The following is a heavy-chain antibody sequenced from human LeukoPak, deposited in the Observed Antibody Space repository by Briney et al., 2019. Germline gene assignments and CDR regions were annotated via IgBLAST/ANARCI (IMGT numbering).Heavy chain of an antibody. J-gene: IGHJ4*02. Sequence: SETLSLTCAVYGGFFSGYYWSWIRQPPGKGLEWIGEINHSGSTNYNPSLKGRVTISVDTSKNQFSLKLSSVTAADTAVYYCARESRYYDSSGYYRQSRIYFDYWGQGTLVTVSS. CDR2: INHSGST. CDR3: ARESRYYDSSGYYRQSRIYFDY. D-gene: IGHD3-22*01. V-gene: IGHV4-34*01. CDR1: GGFFSGYY.